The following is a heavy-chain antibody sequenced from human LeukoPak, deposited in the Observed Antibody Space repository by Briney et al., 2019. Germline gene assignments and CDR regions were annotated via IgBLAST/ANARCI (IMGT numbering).Heavy chain of an antibody. Sequence: ASVRVSCKASGYTFTNYGISWVRQAPGQGLEWMGWISAYNGNTNYAQNLQGRVTMTTDTSTSTAHMELRSLTSDDTAVYYCATASSQAANFLAFEYWGQGTPVTVPS. J-gene: IGHJ4*02. D-gene: IGHD2-15*01. CDR3: ATASSQAANFLAFEY. CDR1: GYTFTNYG. V-gene: IGHV1-18*01. CDR2: ISAYNGNT.